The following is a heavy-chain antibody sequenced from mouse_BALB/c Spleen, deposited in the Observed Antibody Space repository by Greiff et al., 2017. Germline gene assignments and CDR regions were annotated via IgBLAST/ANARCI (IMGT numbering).Heavy chain of an antibody. D-gene: IGHD1-1*01. CDR1: GFSLTSYG. CDR3: ARDNYGSSGAMDY. J-gene: IGHJ4*01. CDR2: IWAGGST. V-gene: IGHV2-9*02. Sequence: QVQLQESGPGLVAPSQSLSITCTVSGFSLTSYGVHWVRQPPGKGLEWLGVIWAGGSTNYNSALMSRLSISKDNSKSQVFLKMNSLQTDDTAMYYCARDNYGSSGAMDYWGQGTSVTVSS.